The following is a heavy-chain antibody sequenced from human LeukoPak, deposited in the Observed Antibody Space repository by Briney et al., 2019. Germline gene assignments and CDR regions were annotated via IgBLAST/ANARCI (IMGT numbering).Heavy chain of an antibody. CDR2: ISSSSSYI. D-gene: IGHD5-12*01. J-gene: IGHJ6*02. CDR3: ARDPGNSGYGMDV. CDR1: GFTFSSYS. Sequence: GGSLRLSCAASGFTFSSYSMNWVRQAPGKGLEWVSSISSSSSYIYYADSVKGRSTISRDSAKNSLYLQMNSLRDEDTAVYYCARDPGNSGYGMDVWGQGTTVLVSS. V-gene: IGHV3-21*01.